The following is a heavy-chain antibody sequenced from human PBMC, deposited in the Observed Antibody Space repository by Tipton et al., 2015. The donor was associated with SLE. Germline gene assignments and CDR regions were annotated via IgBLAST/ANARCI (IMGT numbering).Heavy chain of an antibody. CDR1: GYTFIGYY. CDR2: INPNSGGS. Sequence: QPVQSGAEVKKPGASVKVSCKASGYTFIGYYIHWVRQAPGQGLEWMGWINPNSGGSHSAQKFQGRVTMTRDTSISTAYMELSNLRSDDTAVYYCARGLSYYSDSSGYYQFDLWGQGTLVTVSS. CDR3: ARGLSYYSDSSGYYQFDL. J-gene: IGHJ5*02. V-gene: IGHV1-2*02. D-gene: IGHD3-22*01.